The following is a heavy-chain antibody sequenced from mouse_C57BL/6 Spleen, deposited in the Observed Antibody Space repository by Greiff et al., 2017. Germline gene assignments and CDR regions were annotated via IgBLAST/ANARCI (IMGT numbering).Heavy chain of an antibody. Sequence: EVQRVESGEGLVKPGGSLKLSCAASGFTFSSYAMSWVRQTPEKRLEWVAYISSGGYYIYYADTVKGRFTISRDNARNTLYLQMSSLKSEDTAMYYCTRDGWDYYFDYWGQGTTLTVSS. CDR3: TRDGWDYYFDY. V-gene: IGHV5-9-1*02. J-gene: IGHJ2*01. CDR2: ISSGGYYI. D-gene: IGHD2-3*01. CDR1: GFTFSSYA.